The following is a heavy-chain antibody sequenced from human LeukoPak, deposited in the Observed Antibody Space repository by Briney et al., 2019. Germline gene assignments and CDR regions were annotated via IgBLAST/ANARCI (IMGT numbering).Heavy chain of an antibody. V-gene: IGHV3-48*03. Sequence: GGSLRLSCAASGFTFSSYEMNWVRQALGKGLEWVSYISCNGSTIYYADSVKGRFTISRDNTKNSLYLQMNSLRAEDTAVYYCARDGYCSSTSCRQYYYGMDVWGKGTTVTVSS. D-gene: IGHD2-2*03. CDR1: GFTFSSYE. CDR3: ARDGYCSSTSCRQYYYGMDV. J-gene: IGHJ6*04. CDR2: ISCNGSTI.